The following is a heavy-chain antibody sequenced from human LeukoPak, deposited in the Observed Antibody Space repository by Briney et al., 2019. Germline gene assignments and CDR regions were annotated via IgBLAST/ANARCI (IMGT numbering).Heavy chain of an antibody. CDR1: GGSISSYY. D-gene: IGHD1-26*01. CDR2: IYTSGST. CDR3: ARDDRYSGSLAFDY. Sequence: SETLSLTCTVSGGSISSYYWSWIRQPAGKGLEWIGRIYTSGSTNYNPSLKSRVTMSVDTSKNQFSLKLSSVTAADTAVYYCARDDRYSGSLAFDYRGQGTLVTVSS. J-gene: IGHJ4*02. V-gene: IGHV4-4*07.